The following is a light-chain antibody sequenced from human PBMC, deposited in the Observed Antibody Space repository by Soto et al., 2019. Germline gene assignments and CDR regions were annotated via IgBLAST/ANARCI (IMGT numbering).Light chain of an antibody. CDR3: GTWDSSLSAVV. J-gene: IGLJ2*01. CDR2: DNN. CDR1: RSNIGNNY. Sequence: QAVVTQPPSVSEAPGKKVTISCSGSRSNIGNNYVSWYQQLPGTAPKLLIYDNNQRPSGIPDRFSGSKSGTSATLGITGLQTGDEADDYCGTWDSSLSAVVFGGGTKLAVL. V-gene: IGLV1-51*01.